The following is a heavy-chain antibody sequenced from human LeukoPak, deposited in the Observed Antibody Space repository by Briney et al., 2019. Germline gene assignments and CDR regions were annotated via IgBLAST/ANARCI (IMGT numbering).Heavy chain of an antibody. CDR3: ARGFDCSTISCPCMDL. CDR1: GYPFSDYY. J-gene: IGHJ6*02. CDR2: ISGSGSKI. D-gene: IGHD2-2*01. Sequence: GGSLRLSCAASGYPFSDYYMSWIRQAPGKGLEWVSYISGSGSKIYYGDSVKGRFTISRDNAKSSLYLQMNSLRADDTAVYYCARGFDCSTISCPCMDLWGQGTTVTVSS. V-gene: IGHV3-11*01.